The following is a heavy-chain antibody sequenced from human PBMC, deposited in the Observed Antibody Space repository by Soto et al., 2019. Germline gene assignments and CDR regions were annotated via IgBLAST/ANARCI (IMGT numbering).Heavy chain of an antibody. Sequence: QVQLVQSGAEVKKPGASVKVSCKASGYTFTSYAMHWVRQAPGQRLEWMGWINAGNGNTKYSQKFQGRVTITRDTSASIAYMELSSLRSEDTAVYYCARDGRDSSGYPLDYWGQGTLVTVSS. V-gene: IGHV1-3*01. D-gene: IGHD3-22*01. CDR3: ARDGRDSSGYPLDY. CDR2: INAGNGNT. J-gene: IGHJ4*02. CDR1: GYTFTSYA.